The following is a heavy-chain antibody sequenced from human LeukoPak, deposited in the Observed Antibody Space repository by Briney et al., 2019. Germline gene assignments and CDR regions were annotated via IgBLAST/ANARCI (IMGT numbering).Heavy chain of an antibody. V-gene: IGHV3-11*01. J-gene: IGHJ3*01. Sequence: GGSLRLSCAASGSTFSDYWMIWIRQAPGKGLEWVSYISSTANKIYYADSVKGRFTISRDNAKNSLYLQMNSLRAEDAAVYYCARESGYAFGVWGQGTMVTVS. CDR1: GSTFSDYW. CDR2: ISSTANKI. CDR3: ARESGYAFGV. D-gene: IGHD5-12*01.